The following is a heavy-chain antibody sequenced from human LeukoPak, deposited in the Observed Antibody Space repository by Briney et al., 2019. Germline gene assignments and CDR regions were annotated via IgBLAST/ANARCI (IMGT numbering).Heavy chain of an antibody. J-gene: IGHJ5*02. CDR3: ARLHYYDSSQCWFDP. CDR2: IYYSGST. D-gene: IGHD3-22*01. V-gene: IGHV4-59*08. CDR1: GGSISSYY. Sequence: SETLSPTCTVSGGSISSYYWSWIRQPPGKGLEWIGYIYYSGSTNYNPSLKSRVTISVDTSKNQFSLKLSSVTAADTAVYYCARLHYYDSSQCWFDPWGQGTLVTVSS.